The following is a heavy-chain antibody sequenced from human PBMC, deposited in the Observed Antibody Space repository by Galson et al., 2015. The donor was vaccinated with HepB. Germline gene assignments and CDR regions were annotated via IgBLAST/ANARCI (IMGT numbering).Heavy chain of an antibody. Sequence: SLRLSCAASGFTFSSYNMNWVRQAPGKGLEWVSSISSSSSYIYYADSVKGRFTISRDNAKNSLYLQMNRLRAEDTAVYYCARALTLSRDYGSGSYVYWGQGTLVTVSS. CDR2: ISSSSSYI. CDR1: GFTFSSYN. CDR3: ARALTLSRDYGSGSYVY. J-gene: IGHJ4*02. D-gene: IGHD3-10*01. V-gene: IGHV3-21*01.